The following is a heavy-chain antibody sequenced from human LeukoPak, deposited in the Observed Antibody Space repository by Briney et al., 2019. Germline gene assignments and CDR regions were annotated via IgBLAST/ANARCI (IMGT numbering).Heavy chain of an antibody. CDR2: ISGSGDST. CDR3: AKGGSPRY. Sequence: GGSLRLSCAASGRTFSSYAMSWIRQAPGKGLEWVSTISGSGDSTYYADSVRGRFTISRDNSKNTLYRQMKRLRAEDMGVYYCAKGGSPRYWGKGTLVTVSS. J-gene: IGHJ4*02. CDR1: GRTFSSYA. V-gene: IGHV3-23*01. D-gene: IGHD6-13*01.